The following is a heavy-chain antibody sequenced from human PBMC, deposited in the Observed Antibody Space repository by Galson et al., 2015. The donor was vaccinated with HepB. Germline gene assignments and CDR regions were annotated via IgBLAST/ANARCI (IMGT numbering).Heavy chain of an antibody. CDR2: ISYDGSNK. CDR3: AKARVPVVPAAMGY. Sequence: SLRLSCAASGFTFSSYGMHWVRQAPGKGLEWVAVISYDGSNKYYADSVKGRFTISRDNSKNTLYLQMNSLRAEDTAVYYCAKARVPVVPAAMGYWGQGTLVTVSS. J-gene: IGHJ4*02. D-gene: IGHD2-2*01. CDR1: GFTFSSYG. V-gene: IGHV3-30*18.